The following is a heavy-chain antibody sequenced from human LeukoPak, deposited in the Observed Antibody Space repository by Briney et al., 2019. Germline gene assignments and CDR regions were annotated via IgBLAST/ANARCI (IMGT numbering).Heavy chain of an antibody. CDR1: GFTFSTSW. CDR3: ARSVIAVAGYDAFDI. J-gene: IGHJ3*02. Sequence: GGSLRLSCVASGFTFSTSWMNWVRQAPGKGLEWVANIKGDGSVQSYVDSVKGRFTISRDNAKNSLYLEMNSLRDEDTAVYYCARSVIAVAGYDAFDIWGQGTVVTVSS. D-gene: IGHD6-19*01. CDR2: IKGDGSVQ. V-gene: IGHV3-7*02.